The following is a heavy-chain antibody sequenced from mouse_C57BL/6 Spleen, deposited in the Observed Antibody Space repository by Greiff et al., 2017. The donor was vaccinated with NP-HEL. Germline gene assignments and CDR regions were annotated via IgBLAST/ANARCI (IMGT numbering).Heavy chain of an antibody. CDR1: GFTFSSYT. CDR3: ARKLTGTQEAMDY. D-gene: IGHD4-1*01. J-gene: IGHJ4*01. V-gene: IGHV5-9*01. Sequence: EVMLVESGGGLVKPGGSLKLSCAASGFTFSSYTMSWVRQTPEKRLEWVATISGGGGNTYYPDSVKGRFTISRDNAKNTLYLQRSSLRSEDTALYYCARKLTGTQEAMDYWGQGTSVTVSS. CDR2: ISGGGGNT.